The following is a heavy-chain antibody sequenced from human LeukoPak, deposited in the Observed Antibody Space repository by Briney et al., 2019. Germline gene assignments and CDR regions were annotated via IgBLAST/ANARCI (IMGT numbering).Heavy chain of an antibody. J-gene: IGHJ4*02. Sequence: GSLRLSCAASGFSFSSHGMHWVRQAPGKGLEWVAVVWYDGSREYYADSVEGRFTISRDTSKNTVHLQMNSLRADDTAVYFCARATGAYGPPFDFWGQGTLVTVSS. CDR2: VWYDGSRE. CDR3: ARATGAYGPPFDF. V-gene: IGHV3-33*01. CDR1: GFSFSSHG. D-gene: IGHD2-8*02.